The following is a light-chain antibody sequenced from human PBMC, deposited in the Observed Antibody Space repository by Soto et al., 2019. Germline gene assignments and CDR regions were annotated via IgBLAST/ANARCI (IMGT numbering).Light chain of an antibody. CDR1: QSVSSSY. CDR3: QQYGSSLTWT. J-gene: IGKJ1*01. V-gene: IGKV3-20*01. CDR2: GAS. Sequence: EIVLTQSPATLSLSPGEGATPSCRASQSVSSSYLAWYQQKPGQAPRLLIYGASSRATGIPDRFSGSGSGTDFTLPISRLEPEDFAVYYCQQYGSSLTWTFGQGTKVDI.